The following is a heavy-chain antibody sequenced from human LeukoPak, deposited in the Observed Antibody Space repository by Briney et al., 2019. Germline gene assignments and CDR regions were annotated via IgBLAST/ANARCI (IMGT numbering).Heavy chain of an antibody. D-gene: IGHD3-10*01. CDR2: IYWDGDK. J-gene: IGHJ5*01. Sequence: SGPTLVKPTQTLTLTCTFSGFSLSTSGVGVGWIRQPPGKALEWLALIYWDGDKRYSTSLKSRLTITKDTSKNQVVLTMTNMDPVDTATYYCAHRPGGLYGSGSSNWFDSWGQGTLVTVSS. CDR3: AHRPGGLYGSGSSNWFDS. V-gene: IGHV2-5*02. CDR1: GFSLSTSGVG.